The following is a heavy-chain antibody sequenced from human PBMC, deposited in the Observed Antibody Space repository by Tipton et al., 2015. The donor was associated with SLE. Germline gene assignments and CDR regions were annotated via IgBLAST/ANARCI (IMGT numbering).Heavy chain of an antibody. CDR3: ARGMLTWRGAIVGVDV. Sequence: TLSLTCAVSGVSISSSGGYYWSWIRQHPGKGLEWIGYISYGGGTNYNPSLKSRVTMSVDTAKNQFSLKLTSVTAADTAVYYCARGMLTWRGAIVGVDVWGLGTTVNVSS. J-gene: IGHJ6*02. CDR1: GVSISSSGGYY. D-gene: IGHD2-8*01. CDR2: ISYGGGT. V-gene: IGHV4-31*11.